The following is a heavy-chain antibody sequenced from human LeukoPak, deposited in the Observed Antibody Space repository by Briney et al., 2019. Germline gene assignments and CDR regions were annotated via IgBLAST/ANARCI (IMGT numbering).Heavy chain of an antibody. J-gene: IGHJ4*02. V-gene: IGHV1-18*01. CDR3: ARDRQLSENFDY. CDR1: GCTFTSYG. D-gene: IGHD5-18*01. Sequence: EASVKVSCKASGCTFTSYGISWVRQAPGQGLEWMGWISAYNGNTNYAQKLQGRVTVTTDTSTSTAYMELRSLRSDDTAVYYCARDRQLSENFDYWGQGTLVTVSS. CDR2: ISAYNGNT.